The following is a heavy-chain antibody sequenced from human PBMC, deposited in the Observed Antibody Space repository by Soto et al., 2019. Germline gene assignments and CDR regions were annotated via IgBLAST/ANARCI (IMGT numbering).Heavy chain of an antibody. CDR1: GGTINSGDYF. D-gene: IGHD3-16*01. V-gene: IGHV4-30-4*08. CDR3: ARVKGTLYRHYYF. J-gene: IGHJ4*01. CDR2: IFYTGST. Sequence: PSETLSLTCSVSGGTINSGDYFWSWIRQPPGKGLERIGSIFYTGSTYYSPSLKSRASMSMDTSKTLLSLRLSSLTAADTAVYLCARVKGTLYRHYYF.